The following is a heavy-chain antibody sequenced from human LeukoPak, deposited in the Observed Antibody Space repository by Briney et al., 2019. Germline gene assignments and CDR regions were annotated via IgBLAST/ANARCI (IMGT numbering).Heavy chain of an antibody. CDR2: IIPIFGTA. J-gene: IGHJ4*02. CDR3: ARGGSLDVVPAAIRKTHQFDY. Sequence: ASVKVFCKASGGTFSSYAISWVRQAPGQGLEWMGGIIPIFGTANYAQKFQGRITITAHKSTSTAYMELSSLRSEDTAVYYCARGGSLDVVPAAIRKTHQFDYWGKATLVTVSS. V-gene: IGHV1-69*06. D-gene: IGHD2-2*02. CDR1: GGTFSSYA.